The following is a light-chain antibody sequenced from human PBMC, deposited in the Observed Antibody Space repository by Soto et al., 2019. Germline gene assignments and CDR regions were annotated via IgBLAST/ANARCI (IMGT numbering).Light chain of an antibody. V-gene: IGKV1-5*01. Sequence: SHMTQSPSTLPASVGGRVAITCRASQSISNWLAWYQQKPGKAPNLLIYDASSLQSGVPSRFSGSGFGTEFTLTISSLQPGDFATYYCQQYSSRSTFGQGTKVDI. CDR1: QSISNW. CDR2: DAS. CDR3: QQYSSRST. J-gene: IGKJ1*01.